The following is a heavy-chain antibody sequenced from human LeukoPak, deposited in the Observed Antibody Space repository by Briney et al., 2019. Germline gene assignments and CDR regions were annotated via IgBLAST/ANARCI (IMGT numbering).Heavy chain of an antibody. V-gene: IGHV1-18*01. D-gene: IGHD3-22*01. CDR2: ISAYNGNT. CDR1: GYTFTSYG. J-gene: IGHJ4*02. CDR3: ARDGAVDYYDSSGYQVSTSFDY. Sequence: GASVKVSCKASGYTFTSYGISWVRQAPGQGLEWMGWISAYNGNTNYAQKLQGRVTMTTDTSTSTAYMELRSLRSDDTAVYYCARDGAVDYYDSSGYQVSTSFDYWGQGTLVTVS.